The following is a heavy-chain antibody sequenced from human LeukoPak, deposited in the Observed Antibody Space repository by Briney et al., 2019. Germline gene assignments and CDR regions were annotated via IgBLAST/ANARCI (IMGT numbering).Heavy chain of an antibody. J-gene: IGHJ6*03. Sequence: GGSLRLSCAASGFTFSDYYMSWIRQAPGKGLEWVSYISSSGSTIYYADSVKGRFTISRDNAKNSLYLQMNSLRAEDTAVYYCARARITIFGVVVTTTNYYMDVWGKGTTVTVSS. CDR2: ISSSGSTI. D-gene: IGHD3-3*01. CDR3: ARARITIFGVVVTTTNYYMDV. CDR1: GFTFSDYY. V-gene: IGHV3-11*01.